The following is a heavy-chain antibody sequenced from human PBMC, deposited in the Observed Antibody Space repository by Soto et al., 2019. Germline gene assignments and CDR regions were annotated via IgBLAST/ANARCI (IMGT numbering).Heavy chain of an antibody. CDR2: INHRGST. Sequence: SETLSLTCAVYGGSFSDYYWSWIRQPPGKGLEWIGEINHRGSTNYNPSLKSRVTISEDRSKSQFSLKLSSVTAADTAVYYCARVGGYSYGLASDIWGQGTMVTVSS. J-gene: IGHJ3*02. V-gene: IGHV4-34*01. D-gene: IGHD5-18*01. CDR3: ARVGGYSYGLASDI. CDR1: GGSFSDYY.